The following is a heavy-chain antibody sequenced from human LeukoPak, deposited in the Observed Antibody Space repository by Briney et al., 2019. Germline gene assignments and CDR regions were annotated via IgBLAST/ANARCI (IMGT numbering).Heavy chain of an antibody. V-gene: IGHV1-2*02. CDR2: INPNSGGT. J-gene: IGHJ5*02. D-gene: IGHD6-19*01. CDR1: GYTFIGYY. Sequence: ASVKVSCKASGYTFIGYYMHWVRQAPGQGLEWMGWINPNSGGTNYAQKFQGRVTMTRDTSISTAYMELSRLRSDDTAVYYCARPPGIAVAGSSRAKNWFDPWGQGTLVTVSS. CDR3: ARPPGIAVAGSSRAKNWFDP.